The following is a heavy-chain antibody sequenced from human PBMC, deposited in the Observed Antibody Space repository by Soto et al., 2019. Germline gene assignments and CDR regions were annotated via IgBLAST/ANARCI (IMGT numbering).Heavy chain of an antibody. CDR1: GYTFTSYY. CDR3: ARDEVSTYWYFDL. CDR2: INPSGGST. V-gene: IGHV1-46*01. J-gene: IGHJ2*01. Sequence: ASVKVSCKASGYTFTSYYMHWVRQAPGQGLEWMGIINPSGGSTSYAQKFQGRVAMTRDTSTSTVYMELSSLRSEDTAVYYCARDEVSTYWYFDLWGRGTLVTVSS.